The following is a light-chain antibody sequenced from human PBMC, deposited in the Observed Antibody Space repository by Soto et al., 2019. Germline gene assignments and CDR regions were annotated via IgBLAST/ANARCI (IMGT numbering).Light chain of an antibody. Sequence: IQLTQSPSALSASVGDRVTITCRASQALSSYLAWYQQKPGKVPKLLIYAASTLQSGVPSRFSGSESGTDFTLTISSLQPEDFGTYYCQQVNNYPLTFGGGTKVDIK. V-gene: IGKV1-9*01. CDR1: QALSSY. CDR3: QQVNNYPLT. J-gene: IGKJ4*01. CDR2: AAS.